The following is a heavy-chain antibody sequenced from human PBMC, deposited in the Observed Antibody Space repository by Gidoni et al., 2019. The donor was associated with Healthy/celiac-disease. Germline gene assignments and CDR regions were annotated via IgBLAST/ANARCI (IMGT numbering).Heavy chain of an antibody. Sequence: EVQLVESGGGLVQPGGSLRLSCEASGFTFSSYSMNWVRQAPGKGLEWVSYISSSSSTIYYADSVKGRFTISRDNAKNSLYLQVNSLRDEDTAVYYCARGAMATGWYWGQGTLVTVSS. CDR2: ISSSSSTI. V-gene: IGHV3-48*02. D-gene: IGHD5-18*01. CDR1: GFTFSSYS. CDR3: ARGAMATGWY. J-gene: IGHJ4*02.